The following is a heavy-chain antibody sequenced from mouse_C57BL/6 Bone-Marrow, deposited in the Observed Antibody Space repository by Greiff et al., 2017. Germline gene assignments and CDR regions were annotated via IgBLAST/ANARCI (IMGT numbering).Heavy chain of an antibody. CDR1: GFTFSSYG. V-gene: IGHV5-6*01. D-gene: IGHD1-1*01. CDR2: ISSGGSYT. Sequence: EVQGVESGGDLVKPGGSLKLSCAASGFTFSSYGMSWVRQTPDKRLEWVATISSGGSYTYYPDSVKGRFTISRDNAKNTLYLQMSSLKSEDTAMYYCARRDYGDYAMDYWGQGTSVTVSS. J-gene: IGHJ4*01. CDR3: ARRDYGDYAMDY.